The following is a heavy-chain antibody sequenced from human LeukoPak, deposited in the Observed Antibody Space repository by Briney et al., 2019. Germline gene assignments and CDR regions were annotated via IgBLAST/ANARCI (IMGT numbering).Heavy chain of an antibody. D-gene: IGHD6-19*01. CDR3: AFEVLSSGWVS. CDR1: GYTFTGYY. J-gene: IGHJ5*02. Sequence: VASVKVSCKTSGYTFTGYYMHWERQAPGQGLEWMGRINPNSGGTNYAQKFQGRVTMTRDTSISTAYMELSRLRSDDTAVYYCAFEVLSSGWVSWGQGTLVTVSS. V-gene: IGHV1-2*06. CDR2: INPNSGGT.